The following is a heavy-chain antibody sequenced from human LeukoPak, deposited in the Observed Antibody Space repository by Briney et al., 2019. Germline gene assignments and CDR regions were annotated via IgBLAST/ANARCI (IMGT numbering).Heavy chain of an antibody. D-gene: IGHD6-13*01. J-gene: IGHJ4*02. CDR3: AGYGIAAAGTIDY. V-gene: IGHV1-2*02. CDR2: INPNSGGT. Sequence: ASVKVSCKASGYTFTGYYMHWVRQAPGQGLEWMGWINPNSGGTNYAQKFQGRVTMTRDTSISTAYMELSRLRSDDTAAYYCAGYGIAAAGTIDYWGQGTLVTVSS. CDR1: GYTFTGYY.